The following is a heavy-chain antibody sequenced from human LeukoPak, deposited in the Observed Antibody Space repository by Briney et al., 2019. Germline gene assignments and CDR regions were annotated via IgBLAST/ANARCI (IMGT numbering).Heavy chain of an antibody. CDR2: ISHGGST. V-gene: IGHV4-38-2*01. J-gene: IGHJ4*02. Sequence: SETLSLTCAVSDYSISNAYYWGWIRQPPGKGLEWIGSISHGGSTHYNASLKSRVTISLEASKNQFSLRLSSVTAADTAVYYCARQADVPSSIGYFDFWGQGAPVTVSS. D-gene: IGHD2/OR15-2a*01. CDR3: ARQADVPSSIGYFDF. CDR1: DYSISNAYY.